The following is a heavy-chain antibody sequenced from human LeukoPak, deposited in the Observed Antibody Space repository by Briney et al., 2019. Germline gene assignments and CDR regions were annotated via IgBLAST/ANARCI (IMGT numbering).Heavy chain of an antibody. J-gene: IGHJ4*02. CDR1: GGSISSYD. CDR3: VRGGIVGTSTRIPLFDC. Sequence: SETLSLTCTLSGGSISSYDWSWVRQPPGEGRECLAYSYYSGRTNYNPSLKSRVNISVDTSKNQFSLELSNVPAADTAVYYCVRGGIVGTSTRIPLFDCWGQGTLVTVSS. D-gene: IGHD1-26*01. V-gene: IGHV4-59*01. CDR2: SYYSGRT.